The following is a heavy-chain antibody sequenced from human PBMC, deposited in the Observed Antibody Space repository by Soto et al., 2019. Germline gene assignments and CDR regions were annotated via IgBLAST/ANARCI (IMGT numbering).Heavy chain of an antibody. CDR3: AKDNPYRNDAFDI. D-gene: IGHD2-2*01. CDR1: GFTFSTYA. V-gene: IGHV3-23*01. CDR2: ISGSDGST. J-gene: IGHJ3*02. Sequence: GGSLRLSCAASGFTFSTYAMSWVRQAPGKGLEWVSTISGSDGSTYYADSVKGRFTISRDNSKNTLYLQMNSLRVGDTAVYYCAKDNPYRNDAFDIWGQGTMVTVSS.